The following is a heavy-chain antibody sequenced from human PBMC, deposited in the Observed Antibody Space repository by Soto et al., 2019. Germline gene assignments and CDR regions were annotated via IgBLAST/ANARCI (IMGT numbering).Heavy chain of an antibody. V-gene: IGHV3-48*03. J-gene: IGHJ4*02. D-gene: IGHD6-13*01. CDR1: GFSFSNYE. CDR2: ISSSGTNV. Sequence: EVQLVESGGGLVQPGASLRLSCAASGFSFSNYEMNWVRQAPGKGLEWVAYISSSGTNVHYADSVGGRFTVSRDNARNSLYLQMNTLRVEDTALYYCARDRAAGGYWGQGTLVTVSS. CDR3: ARDRAAGGY.